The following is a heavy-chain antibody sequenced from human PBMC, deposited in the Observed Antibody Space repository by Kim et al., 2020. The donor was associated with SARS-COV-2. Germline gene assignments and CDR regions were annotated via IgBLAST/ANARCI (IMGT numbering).Heavy chain of an antibody. Sequence: SETLSLTCTVSGGSNSSSSYYWGWIRQPPGKGLEWIGSIYYSGSTYYNPSLKSRVTISVDTSKNQFSLKLSSVTAADTAVYYCARRSSSSWFSWFDPWGQGTLVTVSS. CDR3: ARRSSSSWFSWFDP. CDR1: GGSNSSSSYY. CDR2: IYYSGST. D-gene: IGHD6-13*01. V-gene: IGHV4-39*01. J-gene: IGHJ5*02.